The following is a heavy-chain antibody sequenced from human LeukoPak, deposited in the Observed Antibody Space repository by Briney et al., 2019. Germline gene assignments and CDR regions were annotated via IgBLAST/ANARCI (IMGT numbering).Heavy chain of an antibody. CDR2: IFPGGPDI. Sequence: GESLKISCKGSGFSFSTYWIGWVRQMPGKGLEWMGIIFPGGPDIRYSPSFQGQVTISADKSISTAYLQWSSLKASDSAIYYCARSRVTYYYNYGMDVWAKGPRSASL. CDR1: GFSFSTYW. CDR3: ARSRVTYYYNYGMDV. D-gene: IGHD2-21*02. V-gene: IGHV5-51*01. J-gene: IGHJ6*02.